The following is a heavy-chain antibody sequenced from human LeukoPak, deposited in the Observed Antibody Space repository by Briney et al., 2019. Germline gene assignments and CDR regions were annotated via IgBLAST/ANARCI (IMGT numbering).Heavy chain of an antibody. CDR1: GGSISSYY. CDR2: IYYSGST. Sequence: PSETLSLTCTVSGGSISSYYWSWIRQPPGKGLEWIGYIYYSGSTNYNPSLKSRVTISVDTSKNQFSLKLSSVTAADTAVYYCARRTKAAAAPFDYWGQGTLVTVSS. CDR3: ARRTKAAAAPFDY. V-gene: IGHV4-59*01. D-gene: IGHD6-13*01. J-gene: IGHJ4*02.